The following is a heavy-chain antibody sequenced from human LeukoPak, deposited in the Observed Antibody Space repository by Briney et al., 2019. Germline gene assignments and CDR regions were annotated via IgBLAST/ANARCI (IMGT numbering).Heavy chain of an antibody. CDR2: ISYDGSNK. D-gene: IGHD6-13*01. Sequence: GRSLRLSCAASGFTFSSYGMHWVRQAPGKGLEWVAVISYDGSNKYYADSVKGRFTISRDNSKNTLYLQMNSLRAEDTAVYYCAKDVGSSWLFDYWGQGTLVTVSS. CDR1: GFTFSSYG. J-gene: IGHJ4*02. CDR3: AKDVGSSWLFDY. V-gene: IGHV3-30*18.